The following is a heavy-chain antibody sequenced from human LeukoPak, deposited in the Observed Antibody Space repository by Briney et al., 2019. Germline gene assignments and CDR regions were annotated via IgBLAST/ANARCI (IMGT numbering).Heavy chain of an antibody. V-gene: IGHV3-7*01. CDR3: ARDHYDGVGGFDY. CDR2: IKQDGSEK. D-gene: IGHD3-22*01. J-gene: IGHJ4*02. CDR1: GFTFSSYW. Sequence: QPGGSLRLSCAASGFTFSSYWMSWVRQAPGKGLECVANIKQDGSEKYYVDSVKGRFTISRDNAKNSLYLQMNSLRAEDTAVYYCARDHYDGVGGFDYWGRGTLVTVSS.